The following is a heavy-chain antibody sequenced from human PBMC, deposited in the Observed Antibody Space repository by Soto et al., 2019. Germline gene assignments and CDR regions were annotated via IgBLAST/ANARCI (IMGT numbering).Heavy chain of an antibody. CDR1: GFTFSSYG. D-gene: IGHD3-10*01. Sequence: SLRLSCAASGFTFSSYGMHWVRQAPGKGLEWVAVISYDGSNKYYADSVKGRFTISRDNSKNTLYLQMNSLRAEDAAVYYCAKDRTPGAYYYYYGMDVWGQGTTVTVSS. J-gene: IGHJ6*02. CDR2: ISYDGSNK. CDR3: AKDRTPGAYYYYYGMDV. V-gene: IGHV3-30*18.